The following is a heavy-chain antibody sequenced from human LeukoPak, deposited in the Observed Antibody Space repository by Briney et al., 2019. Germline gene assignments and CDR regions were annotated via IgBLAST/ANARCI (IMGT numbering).Heavy chain of an antibody. CDR3: ARDSYGLDY. CDR2: ISGSGGST. CDR1: GFIFSSYA. Sequence: PGGSLRLSCAASGFIFSSYAMSWVRQAPGKGLEWVSGISGSGGSTYYSDSVKGRFTISRDNSKNTLYLQMNSLRAEDTAVYYCARDSYGLDYWGQGTLVTVSS. D-gene: IGHD5-18*01. J-gene: IGHJ4*02. V-gene: IGHV3-23*01.